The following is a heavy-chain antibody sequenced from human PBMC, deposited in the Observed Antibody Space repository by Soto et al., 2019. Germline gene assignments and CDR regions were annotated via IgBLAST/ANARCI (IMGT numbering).Heavy chain of an antibody. D-gene: IGHD3-10*01. CDR2: IYYSGSA. Sequence: SGTLSLTCNVSGDSINTSSYYWGWIRQPPGMGLEWIGSIYYSGSAYYNPSLKSRVTISGDTSKNQFSLKLSSVTAADPAVYYCAIRRSVGEFDYWGQGTLVTVS. CDR1: GDSINTSSYY. CDR3: AIRRSVGEFDY. J-gene: IGHJ4*02. V-gene: IGHV4-39*01.